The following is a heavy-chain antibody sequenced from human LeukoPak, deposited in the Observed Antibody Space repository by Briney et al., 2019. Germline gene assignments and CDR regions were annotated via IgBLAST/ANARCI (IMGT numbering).Heavy chain of an antibody. V-gene: IGHV3-48*04. CDR3: ARVVRYSREDY. J-gene: IGHJ4*02. D-gene: IGHD3-9*01. Sequence: AGGSLTLSCALSGLRSSFYSMNWVRQAPGKGLGWVSYISSSRSSISYADAVERLFTISRDNANNSLYLQMNSLRAEDTAVYYCARVVRYSREDYWGQGTLVTVSS. CDR1: GLRSSFYS. CDR2: ISSSRSSI.